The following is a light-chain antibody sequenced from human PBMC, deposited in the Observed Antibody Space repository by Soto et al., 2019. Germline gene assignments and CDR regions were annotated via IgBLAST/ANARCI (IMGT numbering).Light chain of an antibody. CDR2: GAS. J-gene: IGKJ4*01. Sequence: EIVMTQSPATLSVSPGERATLSCRASQSVSGNLAWYQQKPGQAPWLLIYGASTRATGIPARFSGSGSGTGFTLTVVSQQSEDLAVYYRPQHNNLPLTFGGGTKVEIK. V-gene: IGKV3-15*01. CDR3: PQHNNLPLT. CDR1: QSVSGN.